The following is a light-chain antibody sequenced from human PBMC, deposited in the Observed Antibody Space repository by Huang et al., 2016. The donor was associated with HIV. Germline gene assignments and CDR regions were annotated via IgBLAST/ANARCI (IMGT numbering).Light chain of an antibody. CDR3: QQRSNWPGT. CDR2: DAS. CDR1: QSVSSD. J-gene: IGKJ3*01. Sequence: EIVLTQSPATLSLSPGERATLSCRARQSVSSDLAWYQQKPGQAPRLLTDDASNRATGIPARFSGSGSGTDFTLTISSLEPEDFAVYYCQQRSNWPGTFGPGTKVDIK. V-gene: IGKV3-11*01.